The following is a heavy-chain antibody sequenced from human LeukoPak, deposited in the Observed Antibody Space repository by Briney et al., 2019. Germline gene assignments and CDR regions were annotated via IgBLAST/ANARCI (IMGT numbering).Heavy chain of an antibody. D-gene: IGHD3-3*01. V-gene: IGHV4-30-2*01. CDR1: GGSISSGGYY. J-gene: IGHJ5*02. CDR3: ARANYDFWSGYHYYNWFDP. Sequence: ASQTLSLTCTVSGGSISSGGYYWSWIRQPPGKGLEWIGEINHSGSTNYNPSLKSRVTISVDTSKNQFSLKLSSVTAADTAVYYCARANYDFWSGYHYYNWFDPWGQGTLVTVSS. CDR2: INHSGST.